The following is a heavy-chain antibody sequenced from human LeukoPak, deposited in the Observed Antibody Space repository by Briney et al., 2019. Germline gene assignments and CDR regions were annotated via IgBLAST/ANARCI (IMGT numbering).Heavy chain of an antibody. CDR1: GFTFSSYW. D-gene: IGHD3-22*01. CDR3: ARAGYYYDSSGPDAFDI. J-gene: IGHJ3*02. Sequence: GGSQRLSCAASGFTFSSYWMSWVRQAPGKGLEWVANIKQDGSEKYYVDSVKGRFTISRDNAKNSLYLQMDSLRAEDRAVYYCARAGYYYDSSGPDAFDIWGQGTMVTVSS. V-gene: IGHV3-7*01. CDR2: IKQDGSEK.